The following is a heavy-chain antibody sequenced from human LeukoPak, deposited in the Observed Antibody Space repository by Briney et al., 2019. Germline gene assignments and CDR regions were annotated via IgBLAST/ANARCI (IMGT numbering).Heavy chain of an antibody. CDR2: IYHSGST. Sequence: SETLSPTCTVSGYSISSGYYWGWIRQPPGKGLEWIGSIYHSGSTYYNPSLKSRVTISVDTSKNQFSLKLSSVTATDTAVYYCAREGPTSFSDYWGQGTLVTVSS. D-gene: IGHD1-1*01. J-gene: IGHJ4*02. CDR3: AREGPTSFSDY. CDR1: GYSISSGYY. V-gene: IGHV4-38-2*02.